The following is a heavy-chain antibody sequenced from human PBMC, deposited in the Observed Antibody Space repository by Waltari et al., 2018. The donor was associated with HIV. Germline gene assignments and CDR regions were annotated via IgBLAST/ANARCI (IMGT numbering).Heavy chain of an antibody. D-gene: IGHD2-8*01. CDR2: ISDRGSTT. Sequence: VDLLESGGRLVQPGGSLRLSWAGYGFTFPTYPICWVRKAPGKGLECVGCISDRGSTTFYADTVKGRFTISRDNSKNTIYLQMDSLRADDTAVYFCAKPRMEYAIRDYFFGLDVWGQGTTVTVSS. V-gene: IGHV3-23*01. CDR3: AKPRMEYAIRDYFFGLDV. J-gene: IGHJ6*02. CDR1: GFTFPTYP.